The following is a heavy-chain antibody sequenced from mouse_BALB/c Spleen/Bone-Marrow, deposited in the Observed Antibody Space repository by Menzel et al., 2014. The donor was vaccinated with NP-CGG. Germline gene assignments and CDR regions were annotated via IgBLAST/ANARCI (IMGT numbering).Heavy chain of an antibody. D-gene: IGHD2-3*01. J-gene: IGHJ4*01. Sequence: EVQLVESGPELVKPGASMKISCKASGYSFXGYTMNWVKQSHGKNLEWIGLINPYNGGTSYNQKFKGKATLTVDKSSSTAYMELLSLTSEDSAVYYCARGGYSHYYAMNYWGQGTSVTVSS. CDR3: ARGGYSHYYAMNY. V-gene: IGHV1-18*01. CDR2: INPYNGGT. CDR1: GYSFXGYT.